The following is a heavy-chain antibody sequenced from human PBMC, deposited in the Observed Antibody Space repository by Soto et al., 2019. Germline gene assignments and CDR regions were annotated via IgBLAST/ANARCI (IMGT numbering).Heavy chain of an antibody. J-gene: IGHJ6*02. D-gene: IGHD2-2*01. CDR3: ARDLGTTAAMGYYYYGMDV. Sequence: GGSLRLSCAASGFTFSSYSMNWVRQAPGKGLEWVSSISSSSSYIYYADSVKGRFTISRDNAKNSLYLQMNSLRAEDTAVYYCARDLGTTAAMGYYYYGMDVWGQGTTVTVSS. CDR2: ISSSSSYI. CDR1: GFTFSSYS. V-gene: IGHV3-21*01.